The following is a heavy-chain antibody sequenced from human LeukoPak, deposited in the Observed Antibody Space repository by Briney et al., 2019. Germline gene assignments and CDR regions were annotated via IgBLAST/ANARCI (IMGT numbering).Heavy chain of an antibody. J-gene: IGHJ3*02. CDR1: GYTLTSFD. Sequence: GASVKVSCKASGYTLTSFDINWVRQATGQGLEWMGWMNPNSGNTGYAQKFQGRVTMTRNTSINTAYMELSSLRSEDTAVYYCARLWVGVKEAFDIWGQGTMVTVSS. CDR3: ARLWVGVKEAFDI. D-gene: IGHD7-27*01. CDR2: MNPNSGNT. V-gene: IGHV1-8*01.